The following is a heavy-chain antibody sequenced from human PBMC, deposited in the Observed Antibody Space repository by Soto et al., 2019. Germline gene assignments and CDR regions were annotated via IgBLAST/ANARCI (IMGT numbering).Heavy chain of an antibody. V-gene: IGHV1-18*01. CDR1: GYTFTSYG. CDR3: ARGQETSYYDILTVQGPYDAFDI. J-gene: IGHJ3*02. CDR2: ISAYNGNT. D-gene: IGHD3-9*01. Sequence: ASVKVSCEASGYTFTSYGISWVRQAPGQGLEWMGCISAYNGNTNYAQKLQGRVTMTTDTSTSTAYMELRSLRSDDTAVYYCARGQETSYYDILTVQGPYDAFDIWGQGTMVTVSS.